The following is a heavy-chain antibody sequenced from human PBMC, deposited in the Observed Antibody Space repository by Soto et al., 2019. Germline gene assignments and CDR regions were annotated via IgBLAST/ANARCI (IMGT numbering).Heavy chain of an antibody. CDR3: AKDGGRGIVLIVYANNDAFDI. J-gene: IGHJ3*02. Sequence: PGGSLRLSCAASGFTFSSYAMSWVRQAPGKGLEWVSGISGSGGSTYYADSVKGRFTISRDNSKNTLYLQMNSLRAEDTAVYYCAKDGGRGIVLIVYANNDAFDIWGQGTMVTVSS. D-gene: IGHD2-8*01. V-gene: IGHV3-23*01. CDR1: GFTFSSYA. CDR2: ISGSGGST.